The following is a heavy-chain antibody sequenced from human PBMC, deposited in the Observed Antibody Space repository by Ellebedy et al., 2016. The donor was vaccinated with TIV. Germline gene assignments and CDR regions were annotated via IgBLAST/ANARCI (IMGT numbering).Heavy chain of an antibody. V-gene: IGHV6-1*01. Sequence: SQTLSLTXSISGDSVSSNTAAWNWIRQSPSRGLEWLGRTYYRSKWYNEYAVFVNSRITINPDTSKNRFSLQLNSVTPEDTAVYYCARSVLSDLAAKNNWFDPWGQGTRVTVSS. CDR2: TYYRSKWYN. J-gene: IGHJ5*02. CDR3: ARSVLSDLAAKNNWFDP. CDR1: GDSVSSNTAA.